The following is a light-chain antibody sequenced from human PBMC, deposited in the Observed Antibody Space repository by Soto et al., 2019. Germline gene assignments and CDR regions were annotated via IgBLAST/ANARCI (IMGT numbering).Light chain of an antibody. CDR2: EVS. CDR1: SSDVGGYNY. CDR3: SSYTSSSSSV. J-gene: IGLJ2*01. Sequence: QSALTQPASVSGSPGQSITISCTGTSSDVGGYNYVSWYQQHPGKAPKLMIYEVSNRPSGVSNRFSGSKSGNTASLTISGLQAEDGADYYCSSYTSSSSSVFGGGTKLTVL. V-gene: IGLV2-14*01.